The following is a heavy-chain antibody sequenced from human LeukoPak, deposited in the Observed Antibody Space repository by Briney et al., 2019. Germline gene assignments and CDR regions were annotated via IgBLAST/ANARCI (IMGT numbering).Heavy chain of an antibody. CDR2: ISSSSSYI. J-gene: IGHJ1*01. Sequence: PGGSLRLSCAASGFTFSSYSMNWVRQAPGKGLEWVSSISSSSSYIYYADSVKGRLTISRDNAKNSLYLQMNSLRAEDTAVYYCARDGVAAAGFQHWGQGTLVTVSS. V-gene: IGHV3-21*01. D-gene: IGHD6-19*01. CDR1: GFTFSSYS. CDR3: ARDGVAAAGFQH.